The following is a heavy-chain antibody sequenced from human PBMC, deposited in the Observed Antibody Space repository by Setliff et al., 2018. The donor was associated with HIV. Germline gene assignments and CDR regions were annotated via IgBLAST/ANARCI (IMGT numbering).Heavy chain of an antibody. CDR1: GDSISSYY. V-gene: IGHV4-4*08. J-gene: IGHJ4*02. CDR2: IYARGTT. CDR3: ARPVEMANREFDY. D-gene: IGHD1-26*01. Sequence: SETLSLTCSVSGDSISSYYWSVIRQRPGKGLEWIGFIYARGTTNYNPSLKSRVTISLDTSKNQFSLKLSSVTAADTAVYYCARPVEMANREFDYWGPGALVTVSS.